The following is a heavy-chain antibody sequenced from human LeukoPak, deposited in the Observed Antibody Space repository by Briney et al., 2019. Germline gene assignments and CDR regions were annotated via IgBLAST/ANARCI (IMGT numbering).Heavy chain of an antibody. J-gene: IGHJ4*02. Sequence: GGSLRLSCAASRFTFYNYAMTWVRQAPGKGLEWVSTISGSGDSTHYADSVKGRFTISRDNSKNMLYLQMNSLRVEDTAIYYCVKGCSYTGCYTSDYWGEGTLVTVSS. CDR3: VKGCSYTGCYTSDY. CDR1: RFTFYNYA. D-gene: IGHD2-2*02. V-gene: IGHV3-23*01. CDR2: ISGSGDST.